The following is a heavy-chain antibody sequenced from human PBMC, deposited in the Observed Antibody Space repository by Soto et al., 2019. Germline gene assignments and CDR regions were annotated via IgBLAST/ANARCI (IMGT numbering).Heavy chain of an antibody. Sequence: QVQLVESGGGVVQPGRSLRLSCAASGFTFSSYGLHWVRQAPGKGLEWEAAISSDGRNKDYADSVKGRFTISRDKSKKTLYLQMNSLRAEDKAVYYCSKIPYDSTSRAFDIWGQGTMVTVSS. V-gene: IGHV3-30*18. D-gene: IGHD3-22*01. CDR2: ISSDGRNK. CDR1: GFTFSSYG. CDR3: SKIPYDSTSRAFDI. J-gene: IGHJ3*02.